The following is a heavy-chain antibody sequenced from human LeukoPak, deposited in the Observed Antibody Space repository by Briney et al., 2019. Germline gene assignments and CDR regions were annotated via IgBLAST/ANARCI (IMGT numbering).Heavy chain of an antibody. CDR3: ARHPAGYSSSWVPYWYFDL. Sequence: KPSETLSLTCTVSGGSISSSSYYWGGIRQPPGKGLEWIGTIYYSGSTYYNPSLKSRVTISVDTSKNQFSLKLSSVTAADTAVYYCARHPAGYSSSWVPYWYFDLWGRGTLVTVSS. V-gene: IGHV4-39*01. D-gene: IGHD6-13*01. J-gene: IGHJ2*01. CDR2: IYYSGST. CDR1: GGSISSSSYY.